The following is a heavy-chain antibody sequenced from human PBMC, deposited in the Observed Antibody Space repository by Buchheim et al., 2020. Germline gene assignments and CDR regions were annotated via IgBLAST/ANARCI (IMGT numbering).Heavy chain of an antibody. Sequence: QVQLQESGPGLVKPSQTLSLTCTVSGGSIDSGEYHWSWIRQPPGKGLEWLGFIYYSGSTYYHPSLKSRLTTSMDTSKNQFSLKLSSVIAADTAAYYCAREPVRGRGGGSGKVHWGQGTL. CDR1: GGSIDSGEYH. D-gene: IGHD3-10*01. V-gene: IGHV4-30-4*01. CDR2: IYYSGST. CDR3: AREPVRGRGGGSGKVH. J-gene: IGHJ4*02.